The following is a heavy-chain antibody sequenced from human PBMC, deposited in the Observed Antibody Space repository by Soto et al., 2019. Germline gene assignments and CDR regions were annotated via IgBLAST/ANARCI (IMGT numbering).Heavy chain of an antibody. D-gene: IGHD3-22*01. CDR1: GGSFPGYY. Sequence: PSGALSLTWGSYGGSFPGYYWSWSLHGPGKGLEWIGEINHSGSTNYNPSLKSRVTISVDTSKNQFYLKLSSVTAADTAVYYWAKGRLLHSSAYGNSVDPSGKGTRV. CDR2: INHSGST. J-gene: IGHJ5*02. V-gene: IGHV4-34*01. CDR3: AKGRLLHSSAYGNSVDP.